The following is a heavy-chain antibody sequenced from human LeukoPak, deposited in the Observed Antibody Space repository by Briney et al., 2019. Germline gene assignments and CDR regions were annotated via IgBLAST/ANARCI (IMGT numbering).Heavy chain of an antibody. CDR1: GFTFSSYS. CDR3: ARDLPAYYYDSSGYYPFDY. J-gene: IGHJ4*02. D-gene: IGHD3-22*01. V-gene: IGHV3-21*01. CDR2: ISSSSSYI. Sequence: GGSLRLSCAASGFTFSSYSMNWVRQAPGKRLEWVSSISSSSSYIYYADSVKGRFTISRDNAKNSLYLQMNSLRAEDTAVYYCARDLPAYYYDSSGYYPFDYWGQGTLVTVSS.